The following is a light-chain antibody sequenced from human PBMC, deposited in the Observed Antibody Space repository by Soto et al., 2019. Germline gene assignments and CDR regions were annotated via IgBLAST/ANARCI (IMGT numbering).Light chain of an antibody. CDR1: QGISSW. V-gene: IGKV1-5*03. J-gene: IGKJ1*01. CDR3: QQYHIYAGT. Sequence: DIQMTQSPSSLSAAVGDRVTITSRGGQGISSWLAWYQQKPGKPPNLLIYKASTLASVVPSRFSGSGSGTECTLTINSLQPDDFATYYCQQYHIYAGTFGQGTRWIS. CDR2: KAS.